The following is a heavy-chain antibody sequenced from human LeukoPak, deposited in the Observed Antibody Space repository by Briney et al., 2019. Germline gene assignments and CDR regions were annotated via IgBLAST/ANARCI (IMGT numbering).Heavy chain of an antibody. CDR3: ARRRGVSNYDFWSGYGMDV. Sequence: SVKVSCKASGGTFSSYAISWVRQAPGQGLEWMGRIIPILGIANYAQKFQGRVTITADKSTSTAYMELSSLRSEDTAVYYCARRRGVSNYDFWSGYGMDVWGQGTAVTVSS. CDR2: IIPILGIA. CDR1: GGTFSSYA. V-gene: IGHV1-69*04. D-gene: IGHD3-3*01. J-gene: IGHJ6*02.